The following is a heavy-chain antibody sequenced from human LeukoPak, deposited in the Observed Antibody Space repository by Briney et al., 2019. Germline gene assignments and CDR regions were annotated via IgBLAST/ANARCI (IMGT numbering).Heavy chain of an antibody. CDR1: GFTFSSYA. D-gene: IGHD3-22*01. CDR2: ISGSGGST. CDR3: AKDPDLGMIVVVTYFDY. V-gene: IGHV3-23*01. Sequence: GGSLRLSCAASGFTFSSYAMSWVRQAPGKGLEWVSAISGSGGSTYYADSVKGRFTISRDNSKNTLYLQMNSLRAEDTAVYYCAKDPDLGMIVVVTYFDYWGQGTLVTVSS. J-gene: IGHJ4*02.